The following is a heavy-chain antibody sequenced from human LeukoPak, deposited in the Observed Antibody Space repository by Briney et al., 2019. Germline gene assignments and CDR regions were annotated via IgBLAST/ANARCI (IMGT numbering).Heavy chain of an antibody. CDR1: GFTFSGSG. J-gene: IGHJ4*02. CDR2: IRTKANSYAT. D-gene: IGHD3-22*01. V-gene: IGHV3-73*01. Sequence: PGGSLRLSCAASGFTFSGSGMHWVRQASGKGLEWVGRIRTKANSYATLYAASVKGRFTISRDDSKNTAYLQMNSLKTEDTAVYYCTSSDNSGQYFWGQGNLVTVSS. CDR3: TSSDNSGQYF.